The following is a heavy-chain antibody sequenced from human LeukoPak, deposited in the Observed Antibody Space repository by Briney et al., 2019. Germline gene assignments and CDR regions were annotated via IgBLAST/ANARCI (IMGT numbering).Heavy chain of an antibody. CDR2: IWYDGSNK. Sequence: GGSLRLSCAASGFTFSSYGMHWVRQAPGKGLEWAAVIWYDGSNKYYADSVKGRFTISRDNSKNTLYLQMNSLRAEDTAVYYCAREVRYCSGGSCYPYYYYYGMDVWGQGTTVTVSS. V-gene: IGHV3-33*01. J-gene: IGHJ6*02. D-gene: IGHD2-15*01. CDR3: AREVRYCSGGSCYPYYYYYGMDV. CDR1: GFTFSSYG.